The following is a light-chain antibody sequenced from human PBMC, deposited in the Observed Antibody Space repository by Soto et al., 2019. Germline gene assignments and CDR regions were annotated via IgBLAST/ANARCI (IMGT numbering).Light chain of an antibody. CDR2: GNN. CDR3: QSYDSSLSGSEL. CDR1: SSNIGAGYD. V-gene: IGLV1-40*01. Sequence: QAVVTQPPSVSGAPGQRVTISCTGSSSNIGAGYDVHWYQQLPGTAPKLLIYGNNNRPSGVPDRFSGSKSGTSASLAITGLQAEDEADYYCQSYDSSLSGSELFGGGTKVTVL. J-gene: IGLJ2*01.